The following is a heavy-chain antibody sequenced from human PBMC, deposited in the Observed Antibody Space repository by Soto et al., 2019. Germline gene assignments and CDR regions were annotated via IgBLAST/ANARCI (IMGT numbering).Heavy chain of an antibody. CDR1: GFSLSTSGVG. CDR3: AHRLTGDYFDS. J-gene: IGHJ4*02. V-gene: IGHV2-5*01. Sequence: QITLKESGPTLVKPTQTLTLTCTFSGFSLSTSGVGVGWIRQPPGKALEWLALIYWYDDTRYSPYLKSRLTITKDTSKNQVVLTMTNMDPVDTATYYYAHRLTGDYFDSWGQGTLVTVSS. D-gene: IGHD3-10*01. CDR2: IYWYDDT.